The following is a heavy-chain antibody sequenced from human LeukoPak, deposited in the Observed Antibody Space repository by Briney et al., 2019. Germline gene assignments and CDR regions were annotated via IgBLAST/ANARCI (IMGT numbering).Heavy chain of an antibody. J-gene: IGHJ4*02. CDR1: GGSISSYY. V-gene: IGHV4-39*07. D-gene: IGHD6-13*01. CDR2: IYYSGST. Sequence: SETLSLTCTVSGGSISSYYWGWIRQPPGKGLEWIGSIYYSGSTYYNPSLKSRVTISVDTSKNQFSLKLSSVTAADTAVYYCARDSSSLIDYWGQGTLVTVSS. CDR3: ARDSSSLIDY.